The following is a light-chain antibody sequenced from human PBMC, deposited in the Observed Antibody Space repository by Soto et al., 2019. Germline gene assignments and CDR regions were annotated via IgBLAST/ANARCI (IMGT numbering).Light chain of an antibody. J-gene: IGKJ1*01. Sequence: DSQMTQSPSTLSASVGDRVTITCRASQSISSCLAWYQQKPGKAPKLLIYEASSLGSGVPSRFSGSGSGTDFTLTISSLQPDDFATYSCQQYNSYLWTFGQGTKREIK. CDR3: QQYNSYLWT. V-gene: IGKV1-5*01. CDR2: EAS. CDR1: QSISSC.